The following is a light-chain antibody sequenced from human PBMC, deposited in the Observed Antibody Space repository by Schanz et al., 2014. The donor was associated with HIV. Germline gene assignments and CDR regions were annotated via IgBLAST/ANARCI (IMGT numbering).Light chain of an antibody. Sequence: FMLSQPHSVSESPGKTVTISCTRSSGSIASNYVQWYQQRPGSAPTTVIYEDNQRPSGVPDRFSGSIDSSSNSASLTISGLKTEDEADYYCQSYDGNNAGVFGGGTKLTVL. V-gene: IGLV6-57*04. CDR2: EDN. CDR1: SGSIASNY. CDR3: QSYDGNNAGV. J-gene: IGLJ3*02.